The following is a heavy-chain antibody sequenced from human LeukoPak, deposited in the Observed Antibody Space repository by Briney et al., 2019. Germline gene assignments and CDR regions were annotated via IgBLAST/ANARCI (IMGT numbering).Heavy chain of an antibody. V-gene: IGHV3-11*06. D-gene: IGHD2-15*01. CDR3: ARARASGRSGFDY. CDR2: ISGSSSDT. J-gene: IGHJ4*02. Sequence: PGGSLRLSCSASGFTFSDYYMNWIRQAPGKGLEYISYISGSSSDTNYADSVKGRFAISRDNAKKSLYLQMNSLRAEDTAVYYCARARASGRSGFDYWGQGTLVTVSS. CDR1: GFTFSDYY.